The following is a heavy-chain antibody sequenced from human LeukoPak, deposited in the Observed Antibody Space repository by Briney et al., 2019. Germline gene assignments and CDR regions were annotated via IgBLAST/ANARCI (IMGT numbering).Heavy chain of an antibody. CDR2: ISSSGSTI. V-gene: IGHV3-48*03. D-gene: IGHD6-19*01. J-gene: IGHJ4*02. CDR1: GFTFSSYE. Sequence: GGSLRLSCAASGFTFSSYEMNWVRQAPGKGLEWVSYISSSGSTIYYADSVKGRFTISRDNAKNSLYLQMNSLRAEDTAVYYCARDKQASGWYADSFDYWGQGTLVTVSS. CDR3: ARDKQASGWYADSFDY.